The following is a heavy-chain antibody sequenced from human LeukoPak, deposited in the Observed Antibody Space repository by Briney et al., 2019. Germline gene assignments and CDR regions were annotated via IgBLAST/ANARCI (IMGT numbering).Heavy chain of an antibody. D-gene: IGHD1-26*01. V-gene: IGHV4-59*05. CDR2: IYYSGST. Sequence: PSETLSLTCTVSGGSISSYYWSWIRQPPGKGLEWIGSIYYSGSTYYNPSLKSRVSISVDTSKNQFSLKLSSVTAADTAVYYCARHKWELLYFDYWGQGTLVTVSS. J-gene: IGHJ4*02. CDR1: GGSISSYY. CDR3: ARHKWELLYFDY.